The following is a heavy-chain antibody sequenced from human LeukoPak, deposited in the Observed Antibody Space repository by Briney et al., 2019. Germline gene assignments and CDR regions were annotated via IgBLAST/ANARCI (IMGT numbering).Heavy chain of an antibody. CDR1: GFAFSSYT. CDR2: ISSSSKYI. Sequence: GGSLRPSCAASGFAFSSYTMSWVRQAPGKGLEWVSSISSSSKYIYYADSMKGRFTISRDNAKNSLYLQMNSLRAEDTAVYYCARDGVDTATYFDYWGQGTLVTVSS. J-gene: IGHJ4*02. CDR3: ARDGVDTATYFDY. D-gene: IGHD5-18*01. V-gene: IGHV3-21*01.